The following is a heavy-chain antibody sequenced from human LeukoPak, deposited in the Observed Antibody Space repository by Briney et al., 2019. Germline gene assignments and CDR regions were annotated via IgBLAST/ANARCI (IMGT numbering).Heavy chain of an antibody. Sequence: ETLSLTCAVYGGSFSGYYWSWVRQAPGKGLEWVSVIYSGGSTYYADSVKGRFTISRDNSKNTLYLQMNSLRAEDTAVYYCARQPAARVVGGYYYYYGMDVWGQGTTVTVSS. CDR2: IYSGGST. D-gene: IGHD2-2*01. CDR1: GGSFSGYY. J-gene: IGHJ6*02. CDR3: ARQPAARVVGGYYYYYGMDV. V-gene: IGHV3-66*04.